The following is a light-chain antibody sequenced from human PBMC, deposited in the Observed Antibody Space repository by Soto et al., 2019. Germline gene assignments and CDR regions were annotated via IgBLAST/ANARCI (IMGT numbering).Light chain of an antibody. CDR2: AAS. V-gene: IGKV1-39*01. CDR3: QQSDSTPYT. Sequence: DIQMTQSPSSLSASVGDRVTITCRASQSISSYLDWYQQKPGNAPKLLIYAASSLPSGVPSRFSGSGSGTDFTLTISSLQPEDFATYYCQQSDSTPYTFGQGTKLEIK. CDR1: QSISSY. J-gene: IGKJ2*01.